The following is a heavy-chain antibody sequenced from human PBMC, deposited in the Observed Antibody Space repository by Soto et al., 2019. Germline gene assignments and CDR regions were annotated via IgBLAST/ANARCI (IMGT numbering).Heavy chain of an antibody. J-gene: IGHJ3*02. CDR1: RGSIQSSTYY. D-gene: IGHD3-16*01. CDR2: VYYNGSP. CDR3: ARQTYLTYFDI. Sequence: SATLSLTCTVSRGSIQSSTYYWGWIRQPPGKGLEWIGTVYYNGSPYFNPSLKSRLTLSADPSQNQFSLRLASVTAADTAVYYCARQTYLTYFDIWGQGTMVTVSS. V-gene: IGHV4-39*01.